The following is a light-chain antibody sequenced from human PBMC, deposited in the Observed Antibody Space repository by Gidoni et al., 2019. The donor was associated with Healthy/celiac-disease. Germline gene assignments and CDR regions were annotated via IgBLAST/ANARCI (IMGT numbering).Light chain of an antibody. V-gene: IGKV3-15*01. J-gene: IGKJ1*01. CDR2: GAS. Sequence: EIVMTQSPATLSVSPGERATLSCRASQSVSSNLAWYQQKPGQAPRLLIYGASTRTTGIPARFSSSGSGTEFTLTISSLQSEDFAVYYCQQYNNWPQTFGQGTKVEIK. CDR3: QQYNNWPQT. CDR1: QSVSSN.